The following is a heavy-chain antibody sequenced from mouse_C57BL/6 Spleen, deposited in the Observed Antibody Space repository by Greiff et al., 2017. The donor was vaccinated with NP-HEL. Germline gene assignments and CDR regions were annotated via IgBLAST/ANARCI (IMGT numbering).Heavy chain of an antibody. Sequence: QVQLKQSGPELVKPGASVKISCKASGYAFSSSWMNWVKQRPGKGLEWIGRIYPGDGDTNYNGKFKGKATLTADKSSSTAYMQLSSLTSEDSAVYFCARSPSYYGSSHWYFDVWGTGTTVTVSS. V-gene: IGHV1-82*01. J-gene: IGHJ1*03. CDR1: GYAFSSSW. CDR2: IYPGDGDT. D-gene: IGHD1-1*01. CDR3: ARSPSYYGSSHWYFDV.